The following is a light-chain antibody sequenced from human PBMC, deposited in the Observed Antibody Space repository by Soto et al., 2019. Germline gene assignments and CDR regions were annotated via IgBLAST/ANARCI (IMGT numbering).Light chain of an antibody. CDR3: QSYDSSLGV. CDR1: SSNIGAGYD. V-gene: IGLV1-40*01. J-gene: IGLJ1*01. Sequence: VLTQPPSVSGAPGQRVTISCTGSSSNIGAGYDVHWYQQLPGTAPKLLIYGNSNRPSGVPDRFSGSKSGTSASLAITGLQAEDEADYYCQSYDSSLGVFGTGTKVTVL. CDR2: GNS.